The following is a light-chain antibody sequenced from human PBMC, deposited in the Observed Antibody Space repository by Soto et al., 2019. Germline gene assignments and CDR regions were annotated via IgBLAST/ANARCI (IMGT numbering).Light chain of an antibody. V-gene: IGLV2-8*01. CDR3: SSYTSSSTQV. CDR1: SSDVGGYNY. Sequence: QSALTQPPSASGSLGQSVTFPCTGTSSDVGGYNYVSWYQQHPGKAPKLIIFEVHKRPTGVPDRFSGSKSGNTASLTVSGLQAEDEADYHCSSYTSSSTQVFGGGTKLTVL. J-gene: IGLJ3*02. CDR2: EVH.